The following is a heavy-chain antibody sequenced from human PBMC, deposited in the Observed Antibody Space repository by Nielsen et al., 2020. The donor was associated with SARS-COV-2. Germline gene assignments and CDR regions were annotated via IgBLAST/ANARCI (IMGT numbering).Heavy chain of an antibody. J-gene: IGHJ6*02. CDR2: ISTNTGNP. CDR3: AREGGIGYYYGMDV. D-gene: IGHD6-13*01. CDR1: GYTFTSYA. Sequence: ASVKVSCKASGYTFTSYAMNWVRQAPGQGLEWMGWISTNTGNPTYAQGFTGRFVFSLDTSVSTAYLQISSLKAEDTAVYYCAREGGIGYYYGMDVWGQGTTVTVSS. V-gene: IGHV7-4-1*02.